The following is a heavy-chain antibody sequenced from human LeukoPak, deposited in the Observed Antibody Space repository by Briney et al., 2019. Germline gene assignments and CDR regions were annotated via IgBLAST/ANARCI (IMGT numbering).Heavy chain of an antibody. J-gene: IGHJ4*02. D-gene: IGHD4-23*01. V-gene: IGHV4-59*01. CDR1: GGSISSYY. CDR3: ARYGGNFDY. Sequence: SETLSLTCTVPGGSISSYYWSWSRQPPGKGLDWIWYIYYSGSTHYNPSLKSRVTISVDTSKSQFSLKLSSVTAADTAVYCCARYGGNFDYWGQGTLVTVSS. CDR2: IYYSGST.